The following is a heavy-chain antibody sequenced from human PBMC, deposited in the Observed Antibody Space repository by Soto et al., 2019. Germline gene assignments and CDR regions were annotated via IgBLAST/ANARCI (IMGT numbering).Heavy chain of an antibody. CDR2: IIPIFGTA. J-gene: IGHJ4*02. V-gene: IGHV1-69*01. CDR1: GVTFSSYA. D-gene: IGHD3-22*01. Sequence: QVQLVQSGAEVMKPGSSVNVSCKASGVTFSSYAISWVRQAPGQGLEWMGGIIPIFGTATYAQEYQGRVAITADESTSTAYMELSSLRSGDTAVYYFAIEGASGSHIGYWGQGTLVTVSS. CDR3: AIEGASGSHIGY.